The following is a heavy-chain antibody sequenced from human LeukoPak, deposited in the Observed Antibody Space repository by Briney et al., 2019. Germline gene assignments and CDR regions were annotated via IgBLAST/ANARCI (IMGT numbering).Heavy chain of an antibody. CDR3: AREGGFYRPLDY. J-gene: IGHJ4*02. D-gene: IGHD3-3*01. V-gene: IGHV4-4*02. CDR2: VHLDGRT. Sequence: PSETLSLACGVSGGSVINTNWWTWVRQPPGKGLEWIGEVHLDGRTNYNPSLESRLTMSVDVSENQVSLKLTSVTAADTAVYYCAREGGFYRPLDYSGQGTLVTVSS. CDR1: GGSVINTNW.